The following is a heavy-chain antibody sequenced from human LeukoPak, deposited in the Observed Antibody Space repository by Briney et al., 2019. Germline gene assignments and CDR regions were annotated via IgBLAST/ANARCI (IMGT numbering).Heavy chain of an antibody. CDR2: INHSGST. J-gene: IGHJ4*02. V-gene: IGHV4-34*01. CDR1: GFTFSSYA. CDR3: ARDYYDSSGYYGIDY. Sequence: GSLRLSCSASGFTFSSYAMHWVRQPPGKGLEWIGEINHSGSTNYNPSLKSRVTISVDTSKNQFSLKLSSVTAADTAVYYCARDYYDSSGYYGIDYWGQGTLVTVSS. D-gene: IGHD3-22*01.